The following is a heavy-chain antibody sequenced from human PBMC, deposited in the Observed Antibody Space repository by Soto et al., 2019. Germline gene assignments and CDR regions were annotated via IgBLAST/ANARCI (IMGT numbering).Heavy chain of an antibody. CDR3: ARDKWLKVPSVVGDKFDP. J-gene: IGHJ5*02. Sequence: ASVKVSCKASGYDFIGHGISWVRQARGQGLEWMGWINSYNGDTKYARKYQDRITLTKDKSTRTVYMELTSLRSDDTAVHYCARDKWLKVPSVVGDKFDPSGQVTLVTFCS. CDR1: GYDFIGHG. CDR2: INSYNGDT. D-gene: IGHD6-19*01. V-gene: IGHV1-18*04.